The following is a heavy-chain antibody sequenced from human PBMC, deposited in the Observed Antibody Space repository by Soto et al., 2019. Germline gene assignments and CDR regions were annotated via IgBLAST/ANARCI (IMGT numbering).Heavy chain of an antibody. Sequence: QVQLVQSGAEVRKPGASVKVSCKASGYTFTDYGINWVRQAAGQGLEWMGWMNTKTGDTVYAQQFQGRVSMTRTTSISTAYMDLNGLKSGDTAVYFCARGGSSVGGATFYWGDGTLVTVSS. D-gene: IGHD1-26*01. J-gene: IGHJ4*01. V-gene: IGHV1-8*01. CDR1: GYTFTDYG. CDR2: MNTKTGDT. CDR3: ARGGSSVGGATFY.